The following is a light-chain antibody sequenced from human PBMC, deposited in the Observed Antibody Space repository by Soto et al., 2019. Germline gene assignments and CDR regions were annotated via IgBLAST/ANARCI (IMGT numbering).Light chain of an antibody. J-gene: IGKJ1*01. CDR1: RSIGNY. CDR2: LTS. Sequence: DIQMTQSPSSLSASVGDRVTITCRASRSIGNYLNWYQQKPESAPKLLIFLTSNLQNGVPSRFSGSGSGTDFTLTITSLQPEDFATYYCQQTYSTPRTFGQGTKVEIK. CDR3: QQTYSTPRT. V-gene: IGKV1-39*01.